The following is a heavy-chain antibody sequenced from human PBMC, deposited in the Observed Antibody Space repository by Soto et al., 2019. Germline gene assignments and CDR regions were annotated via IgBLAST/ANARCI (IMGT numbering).Heavy chain of an antibody. D-gene: IGHD6-19*01. J-gene: IGHJ4*02. CDR1: GGSISSYY. Sequence: PSETLSLTCTVSGGSISSYYWSWIRQPPGKGLEWIGYIYYSGSTNYNPSLKSRVTISVDTSKNQFSLKLSSVTAADTAVYYCARQDYSSGHDYWGQGTLVTVSS. CDR3: ARQDYSSGHDY. V-gene: IGHV4-59*08. CDR2: IYYSGST.